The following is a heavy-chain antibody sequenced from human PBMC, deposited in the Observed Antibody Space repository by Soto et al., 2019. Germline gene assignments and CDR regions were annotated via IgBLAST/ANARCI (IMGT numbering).Heavy chain of an antibody. J-gene: IGHJ4*02. Sequence: EVQLVESGGDLVQPGGSLRLSCAASGFTFSTYWMTWVRQAPGKGLEWVANIKQDGSEKYYADSVKGRFTISRDNAXXSMYLQXXXXXXXXXXXXYXXRNRYSDYWGQGTLVTVSS. V-gene: IGHV3-7*01. CDR2: IKQDGSEK. CDR3: XRNRYSDY. CDR1: GFTFSTYW. D-gene: IGHD3-16*02.